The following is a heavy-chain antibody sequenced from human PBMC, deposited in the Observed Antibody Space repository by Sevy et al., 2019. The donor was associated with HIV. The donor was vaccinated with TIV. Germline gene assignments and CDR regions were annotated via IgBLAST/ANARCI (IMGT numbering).Heavy chain of an antibody. CDR2: ISVNGVGT. Sequence: GESLKISCAASGFTFSSYAMSWVRQTPGRGLQWVSTISVNGVGTYYADSVKGRFTISRDNSQNTLYLQMNSLRAEDTAVYYCAKRSTSGTFHFKYWGQGTPVTVSS. CDR1: GFTFSSYA. J-gene: IGHJ4*02. V-gene: IGHV3-23*01. CDR3: AKRSTSGTFHFKY. D-gene: IGHD3-10*01.